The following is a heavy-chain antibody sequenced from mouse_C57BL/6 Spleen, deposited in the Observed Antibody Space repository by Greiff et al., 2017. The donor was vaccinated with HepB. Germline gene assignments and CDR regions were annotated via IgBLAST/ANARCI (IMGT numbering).Heavy chain of an antibody. Sequence: EVQLQESGAELVRPGASVKLSCTASGFNIKDDYMHWVKQRPEQGLEWIGWIDPENGDTEYASKFQGKATITADTSSNTAYLQLSSLTSEDTAVYYCTTPITTVVGVYFDVWGTGTTVTVSS. J-gene: IGHJ1*03. D-gene: IGHD1-1*01. CDR2: IDPENGDT. CDR3: TTPITTVVGVYFDV. CDR1: GFNIKDDY. V-gene: IGHV14-4*01.